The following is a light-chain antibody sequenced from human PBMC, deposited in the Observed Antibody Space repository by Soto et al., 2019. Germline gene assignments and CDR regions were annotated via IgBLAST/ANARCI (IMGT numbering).Light chain of an antibody. Sequence: IVLTQSPGTLSLSPGERATLSCRASQSVSSSYLAWYQQKPGQAPRLLIYGASSRATGIPDRFSGSGSGTDCTLTISRLEPEDVAVYYCQQYGSSPITLGQGTRLEIK. J-gene: IGKJ5*01. V-gene: IGKV3-20*01. CDR2: GAS. CDR1: QSVSSSY. CDR3: QQYGSSPIT.